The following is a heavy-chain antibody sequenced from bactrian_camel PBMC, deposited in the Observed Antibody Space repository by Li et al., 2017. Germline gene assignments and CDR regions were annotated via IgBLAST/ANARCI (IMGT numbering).Heavy chain of an antibody. CDR1: GYTGDIKC. CDR2: IDRDGSA. J-gene: IGHJ4*01. Sequence: HVQLVESGGGSAQAGGSLKVSCTASGYTGDIKCIGWFRQAEDKTREGVASIDRDGSASYANSMKGRFTISKDNVKNTVYLQMNSLKPEDTAKYYCAEGYCEVVAAKVDPEYEYSYWGQGTQVTVS. D-gene: IGHD6*01. CDR3: AEGYCEVVAAKVDPEYEYSY. V-gene: IGHV3S53*01.